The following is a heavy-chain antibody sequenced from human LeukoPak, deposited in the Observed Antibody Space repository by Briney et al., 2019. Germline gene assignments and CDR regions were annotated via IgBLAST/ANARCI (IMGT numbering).Heavy chain of an antibody. CDR3: ARVTVGATADYLDY. Sequence: GGSLRLSCAASGFTFKTYGMNWVRQAPGKGLEWLSYISGGVSTIYYADSVKGRFTISRDNAKNSLYLQMDRMRAEDTAVYYCARVTVGATADYLDYWGQGTLVTVSS. V-gene: IGHV3-48*01. D-gene: IGHD1-26*01. CDR2: ISGGVSTI. J-gene: IGHJ4*02. CDR1: GFTFKTYG.